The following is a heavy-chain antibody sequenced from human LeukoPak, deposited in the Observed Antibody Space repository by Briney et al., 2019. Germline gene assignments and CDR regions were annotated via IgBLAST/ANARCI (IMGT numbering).Heavy chain of an antibody. CDR2: ISGSGGST. V-gene: IGHV3-23*01. J-gene: IGHJ4*02. D-gene: IGHD2-15*01. Sequence: PGGSLRLSCAASGFTFSSYAMSWVRQAPGKGLEWVSAISGSGGSTYYADSVKGRITISRDNSKNTLYLQMNSLRAEDTAVYYCAKHRVVVVAATDYWGQGTLVTVSS. CDR1: GFTFSSYA. CDR3: AKHRVVVVAATDY.